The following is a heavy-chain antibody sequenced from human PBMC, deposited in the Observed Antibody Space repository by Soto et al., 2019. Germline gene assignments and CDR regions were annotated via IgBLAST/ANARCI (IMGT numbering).Heavy chain of an antibody. Sequence: GASVKVSCKASGGTFSSYAISWVRQAPGQGLEWMGGIIPIFGTANYAQKFQGRVTITADDSTSTAYMELSSLRSEDTAVYYCARQPYYYDSSGYYPHTYAFDIWGQGTLVTV. D-gene: IGHD3-22*01. V-gene: IGHV1-69*13. CDR2: IIPIFGTA. J-gene: IGHJ3*02. CDR3: ARQPYYYDSSGYYPHTYAFDI. CDR1: GGTFSSYA.